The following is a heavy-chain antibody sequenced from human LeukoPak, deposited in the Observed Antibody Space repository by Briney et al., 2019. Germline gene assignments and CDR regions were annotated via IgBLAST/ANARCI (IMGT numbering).Heavy chain of an antibody. CDR2: IYPGDSDT. J-gene: IGHJ4*02. D-gene: IGHD1-26*01. CDR1: GYSFNNYW. V-gene: IGHV5-51*01. Sequence: GESLKISCEGSGYSFNNYWIVWVRQMPGEGLEWMGIIYPGDSDTRYSPSFQGLVTISVDKSISTAYLQWSSLKASDTAMYYCARRPLGEWEPVDYWGQGTLVTVSS. CDR3: ARRPLGEWEPVDY.